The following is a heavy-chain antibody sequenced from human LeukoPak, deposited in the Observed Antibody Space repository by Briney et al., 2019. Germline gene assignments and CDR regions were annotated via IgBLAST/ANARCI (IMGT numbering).Heavy chain of an antibody. CDR2: ISNSDGST. CDR3: AKSLGVGGYTRYKGFDQ. Sequence: GGSLRLSCAASGFTFSSYAMNWVRQAPGEGLEWVSSISNSDGSTYYADFVKGRFTISRDNSKNTLHLQMNSLRAEDTAVYYCAKSLGVGGYTRYKGFDQWGQGTLVTVSS. D-gene: IGHD5-24*01. CDR1: GFTFSSYA. J-gene: IGHJ4*02. V-gene: IGHV3-23*01.